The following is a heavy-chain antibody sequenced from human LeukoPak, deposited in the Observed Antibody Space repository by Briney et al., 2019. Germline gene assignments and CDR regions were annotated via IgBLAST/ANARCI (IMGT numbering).Heavy chain of an antibody. CDR3: AKAIGLRTLFDY. V-gene: IGHV3-23*01. CDR1: GFTFSRYA. CDR2: ISGSGGGT. D-gene: IGHD2/OR15-2a*01. J-gene: IGHJ4*02. Sequence: GGSLRLYCVASGFTFSRYAMSWLRQAPGKGLEWVSAISGSGGGTYYADSVKGRFTISRDNSKNTLYLQMNSLRAEETAVYYCAKAIGLRTLFDYWGQGTLVTVSS.